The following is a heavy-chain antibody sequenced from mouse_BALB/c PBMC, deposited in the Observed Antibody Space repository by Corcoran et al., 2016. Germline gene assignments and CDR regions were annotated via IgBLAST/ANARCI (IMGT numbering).Heavy chain of an antibody. CDR1: GCTFTNYG. Sequence: QIQLVQYGPELKKTGETVKISCKASGCTFTNYGLNWVKQAPGKGLKWMGWINTYTGEPTYADDFKGRFAFSLETSASTAYLQLNNLKNEDTATYFCAITTEVADYYAMDYWGQGTSVTVSS. CDR2: INTYTGEP. V-gene: IGHV9-3-1*01. D-gene: IGHD1-1*01. CDR3: AITTEVADYYAMDY. J-gene: IGHJ4*01.